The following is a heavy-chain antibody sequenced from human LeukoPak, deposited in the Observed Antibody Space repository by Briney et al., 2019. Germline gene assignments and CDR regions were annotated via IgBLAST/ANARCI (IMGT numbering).Heavy chain of an antibody. D-gene: IGHD3-10*01. CDR1: GFTFSSYA. V-gene: IGHV3-23*01. J-gene: IGHJ4*02. CDR3: ARADYYGSGSYYWK. CDR2: ISGSGGST. Sequence: GGSLRLSCAASGFTFSSYAMSWVRQAPGKGLEWVSAISGSGGSTYYADSVKGRFTISRDNSKNTLYLQMNSLRAEDTAVYYCARADYYGSGSYYWKWGQGTLVTVSS.